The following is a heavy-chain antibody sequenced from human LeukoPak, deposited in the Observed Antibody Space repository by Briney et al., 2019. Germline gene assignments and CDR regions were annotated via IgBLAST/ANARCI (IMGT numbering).Heavy chain of an antibody. V-gene: IGHV3-30*02. CDR1: GFTFSNYG. CDR2: IRSDGSSK. J-gene: IGHJ4*02. D-gene: IGHD2-2*01. Sequence: EGSLRLSCAASGFTFSNYGAHWVRQAPGKGLEWVAFIRSDGSSKDYIASVKGRFTISRDNSENTLFLQMNSLRPEDTAVYYCAKSFGLDYQLLAFFNYWGQGTLVTVSS. CDR3: AKSFGLDYQLLAFFNY.